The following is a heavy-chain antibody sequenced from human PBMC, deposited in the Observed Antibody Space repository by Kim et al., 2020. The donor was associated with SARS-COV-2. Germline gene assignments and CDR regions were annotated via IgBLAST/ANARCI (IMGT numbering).Heavy chain of an antibody. D-gene: IGHD2-2*01. CDR1: GFTFSSYE. Sequence: GGSLRLSCAASGFTFSSYEMNWVRQAPGKGLEWVSYISSSGSTIYYADSVKGRFTISRDNAKNSLYLQMNSLRAEDTAVYYCARGGGQLLSAEYFQHWGQGTLVTVSS. J-gene: IGHJ1*01. CDR3: ARGGGQLLSAEYFQH. CDR2: ISSSGSTI. V-gene: IGHV3-48*03.